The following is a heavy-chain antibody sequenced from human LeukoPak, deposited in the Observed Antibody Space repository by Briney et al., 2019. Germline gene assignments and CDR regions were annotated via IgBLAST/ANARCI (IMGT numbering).Heavy chain of an antibody. J-gene: IGHJ6*03. D-gene: IGHD4-17*01. CDR3: ARGDYGDKWPYYYYYYYMDV. CDR2: IYYSGST. V-gene: IGHV4-59*01. CDR1: GGSISSYY. Sequence: PSETLSLTCTVSGGSISSYYWSWIRQPPGKGLEWIGYIYYSGSTNYNPSLKSRVTISVDTSKNQFSLKLSSVTAADTAVYYCARGDYGDKWPYYYYYYYMDVWGKGTTVTVSS.